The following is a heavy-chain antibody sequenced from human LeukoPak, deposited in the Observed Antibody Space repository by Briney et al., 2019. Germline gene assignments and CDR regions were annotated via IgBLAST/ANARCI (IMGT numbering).Heavy chain of an antibody. J-gene: IGHJ4*02. Sequence: ASVKVSCKASGYTFTSYYMHWVRQAPGQGLEWMGIINPSGGSTSYAQKFQGRVTMTRDMSTSTVYMELSSLRSEDTAVYYCARRRRDIVVVPAAIGPFDYWGQGTLVTASS. D-gene: IGHD2-2*02. V-gene: IGHV1-46*01. CDR2: INPSGGST. CDR1: GYTFTSYY. CDR3: ARRRRDIVVVPAAIGPFDY.